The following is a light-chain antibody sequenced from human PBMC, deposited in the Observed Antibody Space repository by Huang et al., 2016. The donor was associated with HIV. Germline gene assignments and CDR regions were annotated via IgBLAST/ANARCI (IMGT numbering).Light chain of an antibody. J-gene: IGKJ5*01. V-gene: IGKV3-11*01. CDR1: QSVNRY. Sequence: EIVLTQSPTTLSLSPGERATLSCRPSQSVNRYLAWYQQKPGQAPRLLIYDASNRATGIPARFSGSGSGTDFTLTISSLEPEDFAVYYCQQRSNWPPITFGQGTRLEIK. CDR3: QQRSNWPPIT. CDR2: DAS.